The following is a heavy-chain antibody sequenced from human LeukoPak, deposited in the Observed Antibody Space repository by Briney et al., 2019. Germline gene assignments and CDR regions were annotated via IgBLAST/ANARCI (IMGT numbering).Heavy chain of an antibody. J-gene: IGHJ3*02. D-gene: IGHD3-22*01. Sequence: GGSLRLSCAASVFTLSSYEMNWGRQAPGKGLEWGSYISSSSSATYYADSVKGRFTISRDNAKNSLYLQMNSLRAEDTAVYYCAREWLSDAFDIWGQGTMVTVSS. CDR3: AREWLSDAFDI. CDR1: VFTLSSYE. V-gene: IGHV3-48*03. CDR2: ISSSSSAT.